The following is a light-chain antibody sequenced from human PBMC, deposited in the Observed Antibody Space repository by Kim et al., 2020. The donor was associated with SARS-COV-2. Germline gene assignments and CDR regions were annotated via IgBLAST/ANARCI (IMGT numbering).Light chain of an antibody. CDR2: GAS. J-gene: IGKJ5*01. V-gene: IGKV1-17*01. CDR3: LQHSTYPIT. CDR1: QDIRND. Sequence: DIQMTQSPSFLSASVGDRVTITCRASQDIRNDLGWYQQNPGRAPKRLIYGASSLQSGVPSRFSGSGSGTEFTLTISSVQPEDFATYFCLQHSTYPITFGQGTRLDIK.